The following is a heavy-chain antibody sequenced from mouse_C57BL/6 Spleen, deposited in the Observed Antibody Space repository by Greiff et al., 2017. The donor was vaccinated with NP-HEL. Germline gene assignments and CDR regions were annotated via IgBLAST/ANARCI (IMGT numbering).Heavy chain of an antibody. D-gene: IGHD1-1*02. CDR3: ARGIYGSPFDY. J-gene: IGHJ2*01. Sequence: EVQLVESGGGLVKPGGSLKLSCAASAFTFSDYGMHWVRQAPEKGLEWVAYISSGSSTIYYADTVKGRFTISRDNAKNTLFLQMTSLRSEDTAMYYCARGIYGSPFDYWGQGTTLTVSS. V-gene: IGHV5-17*01. CDR1: AFTFSDYG. CDR2: ISSGSSTI.